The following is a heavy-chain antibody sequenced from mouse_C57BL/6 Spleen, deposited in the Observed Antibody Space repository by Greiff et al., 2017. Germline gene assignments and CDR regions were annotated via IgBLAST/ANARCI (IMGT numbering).Heavy chain of an antibody. D-gene: IGHD1-1*01. CDR1: GFTFSDYY. Sequence: EVKLMESEGGLVQPGSSMKLSCTASGFTFSDYYMAWVRQVPEKGLEWVANINYDGSSTYYLESLKSRFIISRDNAKNILYLQMSSLKAEDTATYYCARETVVAGYYFDYWGQGTTLTVSS. V-gene: IGHV5-16*01. CDR3: ARETVVAGYYFDY. CDR2: INYDGSST. J-gene: IGHJ2*01.